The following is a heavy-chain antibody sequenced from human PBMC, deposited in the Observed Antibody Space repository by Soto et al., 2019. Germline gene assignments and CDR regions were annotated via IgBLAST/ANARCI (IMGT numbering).Heavy chain of an antibody. CDR3: ARGRYCLTGRCFPNWFDS. V-gene: IGHV4-59*08. D-gene: IGHD2-15*01. CDR1: GGSIDNYY. CDR2: VYRNGRT. J-gene: IGHJ5*01. Sequence: SETLSLTCSVSGGSIDNYYWSWIRQAPGKGLEWIGYVYRNGRTSYNPSLKSRVSISVDRSKNQFSLNLSSVTAADTAVYFCARGRYCLTGRCFPNWFDSWGQGTLVTVSS.